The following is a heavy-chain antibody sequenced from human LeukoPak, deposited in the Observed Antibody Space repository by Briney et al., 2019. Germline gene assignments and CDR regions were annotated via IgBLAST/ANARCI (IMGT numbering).Heavy chain of an antibody. V-gene: IGHV1-2*02. CDR1: GYTFTGYY. Sequence: ASVKVSCKASGYTFTGYYMHWVRQAPGQGLEGMGWINPNSGGTNYAQKFQGRVTMTRDTSISTAYMELSRLRSDDTAVYYCARDPQGSSGWYIGDYWGQGTLVTVSS. CDR3: ARDPQGSSGWYIGDY. CDR2: INPNSGGT. J-gene: IGHJ4*02. D-gene: IGHD6-19*01.